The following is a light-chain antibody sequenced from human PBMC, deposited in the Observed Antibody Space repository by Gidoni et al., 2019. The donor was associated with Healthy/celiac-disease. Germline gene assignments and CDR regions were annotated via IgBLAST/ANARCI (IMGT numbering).Light chain of an antibody. V-gene: IGKV2-30*02. CDR2: RIS. Sequence: DVVMTQSPLSLTVTLGQPASISCRSSRSLVHGDGNTFLTWFHQRPGQAPRRLIYRISNRDSGVPDRFSGSGSGTDFTLKISRLEAEDVGVYYCMQGTHWPPYTFGQGTKLEIK. CDR3: MQGTHWPPYT. CDR1: RSLVHGDGNTF. J-gene: IGKJ2*01.